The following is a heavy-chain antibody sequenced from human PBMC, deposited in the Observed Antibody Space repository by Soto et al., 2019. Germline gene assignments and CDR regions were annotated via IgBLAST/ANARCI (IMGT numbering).Heavy chain of an antibody. D-gene: IGHD6-13*01. CDR2: INHSGST. CDR3: ARFLGGSSSWYYYYGMDV. CDR1: GFSFGSYA. V-gene: IGHV4-34*01. Sequence: GSLRLSCAASGFSFGSYALSWVRQAPGKGLEWIGEINHSGSTNYNPSLKSRVTISVDTSKNQFSLKLSSVTAADTAVYYCARFLGGSSSWYYYYGMDVWGQGTTVTVSS. J-gene: IGHJ6*02.